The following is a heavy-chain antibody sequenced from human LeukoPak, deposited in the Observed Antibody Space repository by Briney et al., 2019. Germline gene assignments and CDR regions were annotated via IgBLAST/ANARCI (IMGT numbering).Heavy chain of an antibody. D-gene: IGHD2-2*01. V-gene: IGHV4-59*01. CDR1: GGSISSYY. Sequence: SETLSLTCTVSGGSISSYYWSWIRQPPGKGLEWIGYIYYSGSTNYSPSLKSRVTISVDTSKNQFSLKLSSVTAADTAVYYCARDLGDCSSTSCPTGFDPWGQGTLVTVSS. CDR3: ARDLGDCSSTSCPTGFDP. CDR2: IYYSGST. J-gene: IGHJ5*02.